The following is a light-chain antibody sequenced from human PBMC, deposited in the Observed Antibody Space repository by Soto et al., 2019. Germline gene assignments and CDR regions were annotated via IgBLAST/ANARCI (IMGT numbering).Light chain of an antibody. V-gene: IGKV3-20*01. CDR2: CAS. CDR1: QSIRSSF. Sequence: EIVLTQSPATLTLSPGERATLSCRASQSIRSSFLAWYQKKPVQAPRLLIYCASIRATGIPDRFSGSGSGTEFPLTISSLEPAEFAVYYCQQYGSSPPFTFGPGTTVGIK. J-gene: IGKJ3*01. CDR3: QQYGSSPPFT.